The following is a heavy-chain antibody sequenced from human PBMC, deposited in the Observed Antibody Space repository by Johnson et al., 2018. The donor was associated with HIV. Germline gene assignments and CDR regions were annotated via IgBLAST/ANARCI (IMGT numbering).Heavy chain of an antibody. CDR3: AREVAGDYGDSPGAFDI. J-gene: IGHJ3*02. CDR1: GFTFRNYD. V-gene: IGHV3-13*01. Sequence: EVQLVESGGGVVQPGGSLRLSCAASGFTFRNYDMHWVRQATGKRLEWVSGIDTAGNTYYLGSVKGRFTISRENAKNSLYLQPNSLRAGDTALYYCAREVAGDYGDSPGAFDIWGQGTMVTVSS. D-gene: IGHD4-17*01. CDR2: IDTAGNT.